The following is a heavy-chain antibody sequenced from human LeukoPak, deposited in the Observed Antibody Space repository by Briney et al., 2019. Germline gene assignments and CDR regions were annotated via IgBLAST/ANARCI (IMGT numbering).Heavy chain of an antibody. V-gene: IGHV3-23*01. CDR1: KFTFSNYA. J-gene: IGHJ4*02. CDR2: ISSSGGSI. CDR3: AKDLGIAGHY. D-gene: IGHD6-13*01. Sequence: PGGSLRLSCTASKFTFSNYAMTWVRQAPGKGLEWVSTISSSGGSIYYSDSVKGRFTISRDNSKNTLYLQMNSLRAEDTAVYYCAKDLGIAGHYWGQGTLVTVSS.